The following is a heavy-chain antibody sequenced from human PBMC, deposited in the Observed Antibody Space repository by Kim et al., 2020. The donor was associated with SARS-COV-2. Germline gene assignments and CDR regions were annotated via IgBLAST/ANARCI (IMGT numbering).Heavy chain of an antibody. J-gene: IGHJ5*02. CDR2: IDSDGTGT. CDR1: GFTFSSYW. Sequence: GGSLRLSCAASGFTFSSYWMHWVRQAPGKGLVWVSRIDSDGTGTHYADSVKGRFTISRDNAKNTLYLQMNSLRADDTAVYYCARAVSSSWTNWFDPWGQGTLVTVSS. CDR3: ARAVSSSWTNWFDP. D-gene: IGHD2-2*01. V-gene: IGHV3-74*01.